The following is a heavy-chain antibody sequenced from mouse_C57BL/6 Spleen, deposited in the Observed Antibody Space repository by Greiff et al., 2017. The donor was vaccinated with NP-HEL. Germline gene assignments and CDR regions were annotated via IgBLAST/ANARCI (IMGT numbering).Heavy chain of an antibody. V-gene: IGHV14-3*01. D-gene: IGHD1-1*01. Sequence: EVQLVESVAELVRPGASVKLSCTASGFNIKNTYMHWVKQRPEQGLEWIGRIDPANGNTKYAPKFQGKATITADTSSNTAYLQLSSLTSEDTAIYYCALYYYGSPWYFDVWGTGTTVTVSS. CDR3: ALYYYGSPWYFDV. J-gene: IGHJ1*03. CDR1: GFNIKNTY. CDR2: IDPANGNT.